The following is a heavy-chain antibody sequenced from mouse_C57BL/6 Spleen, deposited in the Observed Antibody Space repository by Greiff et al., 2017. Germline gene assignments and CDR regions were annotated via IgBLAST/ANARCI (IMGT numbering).Heavy chain of an antibody. J-gene: IGHJ4*01. V-gene: IGHV1-80*01. CDR1: GYAFSSYW. CDR2: IYPGDGDT. CDR3: ARRDAVVDAMDY. D-gene: IGHD1-1*01. Sequence: VQLQQSGAELVKPGASVKISCKASGYAFSSYWMNWVKQRPGTGLEWIGQIYPGDGDTNYNGKFKGKATLTADKSSSTAYMQLSSLTSEDSAVYFCARRDAVVDAMDYWGQGTSVTVSS.